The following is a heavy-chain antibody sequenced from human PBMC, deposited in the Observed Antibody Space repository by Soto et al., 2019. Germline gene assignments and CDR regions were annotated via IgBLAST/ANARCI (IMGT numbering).Heavy chain of an antibody. J-gene: IGHJ3*02. D-gene: IGHD2-2*01. CDR2: IXSSGSNK. V-gene: IGHV3-11*01. CDR3: ARDLNYCSSTSCYGDAFDI. Sequence: GGSLRLSCXASXXXFSXXXXSXXXQAPGKGLEWVSXIXSSGSNKCYADSVKGRFTISRDNSKNSLYLQMNSLSAEDTAVYYCARDLNYCSSTSCYGDAFDIWGQGTMVTVSS. CDR1: XXXFSXXX.